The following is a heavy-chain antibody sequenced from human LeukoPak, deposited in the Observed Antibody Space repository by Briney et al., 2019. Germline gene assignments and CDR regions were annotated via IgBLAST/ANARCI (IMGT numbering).Heavy chain of an antibody. CDR1: GGSVSSGSYY. CDR2: IYYSGST. Sequence: PSETLSLTCTVSGGSVSSGSYYWSWIRQPPGKGLEWIGYIYYSGSTNYNPSLKSRVTISVDTSKNQFSLKLSSVTAADTAVYYCARDALQVAFDIWGQGTMVTVSS. V-gene: IGHV4-61*01. J-gene: IGHJ3*02. CDR3: ARDALQVAFDI.